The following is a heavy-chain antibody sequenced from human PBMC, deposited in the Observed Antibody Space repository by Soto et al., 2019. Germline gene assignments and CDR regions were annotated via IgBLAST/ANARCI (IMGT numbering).Heavy chain of an antibody. V-gene: IGHV4-31*03. D-gene: IGHD1-1*01. CDR1: GGSISSGGTGSY. CDR3: ASGHDAYKVRY. Sequence: QVQLQESGPGLVKPSQTLSLTCTVSGGSISSGGTGSYWTWIRQLPGKGLEWIGYIYYPGNTYYTPSLKSRPTISIDPSENQFSLKLTAVTSADTAVYFCASGHDAYKVRYWGQGTLVTVSS. CDR2: IYYPGNT. J-gene: IGHJ4*02.